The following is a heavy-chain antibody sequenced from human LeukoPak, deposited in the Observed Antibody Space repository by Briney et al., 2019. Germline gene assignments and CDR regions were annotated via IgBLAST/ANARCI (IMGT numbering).Heavy chain of an antibody. CDR1: GFTFSNYD. CDR2: IGTGGDT. Sequence: GGSLRLACVASGFTFSNYDMHWVRQGTGRGLEWVSGIGTGGDTHYPDSVKGRFTISRENGKSSLYLQMNSLRAGDTAMYYCTRDRRADYGGNDDAFDIWGQGTMVTVSS. J-gene: IGHJ3*02. V-gene: IGHV3-13*01. D-gene: IGHD4-23*01. CDR3: TRDRRADYGGNDDAFDI.